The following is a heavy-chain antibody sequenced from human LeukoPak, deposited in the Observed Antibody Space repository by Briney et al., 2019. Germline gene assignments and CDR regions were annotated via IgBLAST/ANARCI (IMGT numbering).Heavy chain of an antibody. J-gene: IGHJ4*02. CDR1: GGSISSYY. CDR3: ARLGCSSTSCPIDY. Sequence: PSETLSLTCTVSGGSISSYYWSWIRQPPGKGLEWIGYIYYSGSTNYNPSLKSRVTISVDTSKNQFSLKLSSVTAADTAVYYCARLGCSSTSCPIDYWGQGTLVTVSS. CDR2: IYYSGST. V-gene: IGHV4-59*08. D-gene: IGHD2-2*01.